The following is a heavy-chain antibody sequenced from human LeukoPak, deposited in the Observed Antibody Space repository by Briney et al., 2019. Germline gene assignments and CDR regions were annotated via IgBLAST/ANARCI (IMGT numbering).Heavy chain of an antibody. CDR2: INHSGST. J-gene: IGHJ2*01. CDR1: GGSFSGYY. V-gene: IGHV4-34*01. D-gene: IGHD3-22*01. Sequence: PSETLSLTCAVYGGSFSGYYWSWIRQPPGKWLEWIGEINHSGSTNYNPSLKSRVTISVDTSKNQFSLKLSSVTAADTAVYYRARGGSFRRTYYYDSSGYSWYFDLWGRGTLVTVSS. CDR3: ARGGSFRRTYYYDSSGYSWYFDL.